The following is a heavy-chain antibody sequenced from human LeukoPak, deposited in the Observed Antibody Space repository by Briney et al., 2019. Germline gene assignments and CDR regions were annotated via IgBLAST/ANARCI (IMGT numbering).Heavy chain of an antibody. V-gene: IGHV3-48*02. CDR3: ARDRGGSGSYSDY. D-gene: IGHD1-26*01. Sequence: GGSLRLSCAVSGFTFGTYNMNWVRQAPGKGLEWTSYISSSSGSIYYADSVKGRFTISRDNAKNSLYLQMNSLRDEDTAVYYCARDRGGSGSYSDYWGQGTLVTVSS. CDR2: ISSSSGSI. J-gene: IGHJ4*02. CDR1: GFTFGTYN.